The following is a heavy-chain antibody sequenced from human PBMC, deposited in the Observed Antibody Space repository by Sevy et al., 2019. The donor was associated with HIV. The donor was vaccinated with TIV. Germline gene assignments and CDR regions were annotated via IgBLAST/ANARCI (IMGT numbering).Heavy chain of an antibody. D-gene: IGHD3-3*01. Sequence: GGSLRLSCAASGFTFSSYNMNWVRQAPGKGLEWVSFVFSSSSYIYYADSVKGRFTISRDNAKNSLYLQMNRLRAEDTAVYYCARDKTILEGRYGMDVWGQGTTVTVSS. CDR1: GFTFSSYN. CDR2: VFSSSSYI. J-gene: IGHJ6*02. CDR3: ARDKTILEGRYGMDV. V-gene: IGHV3-21*01.